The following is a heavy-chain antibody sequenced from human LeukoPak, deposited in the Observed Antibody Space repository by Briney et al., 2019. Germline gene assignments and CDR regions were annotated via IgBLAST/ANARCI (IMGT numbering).Heavy chain of an antibody. CDR1: GGSFSGYY. D-gene: IGHD3-10*01. Sequence: SETLSLTCAVYGGSFSGYYWSWIRQPPGKGLEWIGEINHSGSTSYNPSLKSRVTISVDTSKNQFSLKLSSVTAADTAVYYCARRRGAMVRGVIPIANWFDPWGQGTLVTVSS. CDR2: INHSGST. J-gene: IGHJ5*02. CDR3: ARRRGAMVRGVIPIANWFDP. V-gene: IGHV4-34*01.